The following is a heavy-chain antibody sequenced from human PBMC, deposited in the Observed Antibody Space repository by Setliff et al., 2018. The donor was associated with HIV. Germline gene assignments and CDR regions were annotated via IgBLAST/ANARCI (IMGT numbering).Heavy chain of an antibody. CDR1: GVVFSYAW. Sequence: GGSLRLSCAASGVVFSYAWMNWVRQAPGKGLEWVGRISTKADGETTDYATPVKGRFTISRGDSKNTLYLQMNSLRTEDTAVYFCATASLYYESRDYFTYYFDYWGQGTLVTVSS. V-gene: IGHV3-15*07. D-gene: IGHD3-22*01. CDR2: ISTKADGETT. CDR3: ATASLYYESRDYFTYYFDY. J-gene: IGHJ4*02.